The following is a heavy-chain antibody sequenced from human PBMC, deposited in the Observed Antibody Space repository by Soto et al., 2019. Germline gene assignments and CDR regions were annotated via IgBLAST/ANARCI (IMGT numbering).Heavy chain of an antibody. CDR2: ITWNGGST. J-gene: IGHJ4*02. CDR1: GFNFDDYS. Sequence: GGSLRLSCGASGFNFDDYSMHWVRQAPGKGLEWVSLITWNGGSTYYADSVKGRFTISRDNSKNYLYLQMNSLRAEDTAVYYCAREYYYDSSGYDYWGQGTLVTVSS. V-gene: IGHV3-43*01. CDR3: AREYYYDSSGYDY. D-gene: IGHD3-22*01.